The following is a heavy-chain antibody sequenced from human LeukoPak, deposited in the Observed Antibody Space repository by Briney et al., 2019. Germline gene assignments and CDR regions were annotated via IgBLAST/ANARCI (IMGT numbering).Heavy chain of an antibody. V-gene: IGHV3-30*18. J-gene: IGHJ3*02. CDR2: TSYDGSNK. Sequence: GGSLRLSCVAPGFTFTNYGMHWVRQAPGKGLEWVAVTSYDGSNKYYADSVKGRFTISRDNSKNTLYLQMNSLRAGDTAVYYCAKDQATMMVDDAFDIWGQGTMVTVSS. CDR1: GFTFTNYG. CDR3: AKDQATMMVDDAFDI. D-gene: IGHD3-22*01.